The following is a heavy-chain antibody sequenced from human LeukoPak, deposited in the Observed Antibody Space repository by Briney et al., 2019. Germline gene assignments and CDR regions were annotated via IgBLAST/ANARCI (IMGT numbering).Heavy chain of an antibody. V-gene: IGHV4-39*07. CDR1: GGSISSSSYY. CDR2: IYYSGST. CDR3: ARARVVVAAPPGDAFDI. J-gene: IGHJ3*02. D-gene: IGHD2-15*01. Sequence: PSETLSLTCTVSGGSISSSSYYWGWIRQPPGKGLEWIGSIYYSGSTYYNPSLKSRVTISVDRSKNQFSLKLSSVTAADTAVYYCARARVVVAAPPGDAFDIWGQGTMVTVSS.